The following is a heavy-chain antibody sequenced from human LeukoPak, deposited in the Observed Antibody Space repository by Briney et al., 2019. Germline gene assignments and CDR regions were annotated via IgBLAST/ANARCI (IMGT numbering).Heavy chain of an antibody. V-gene: IGHV4-59*01. J-gene: IGHJ4*02. CDR3: AKDPSTFYFDY. CDR1: GGSISSYY. Sequence: SETLSLTCTVSGGSISSYYWSWIRQPPGKGLEWIGYIYSSGNTDYNPSLKSRVTISVDTSKSQFSLKLSSVTAADTAIYYCAKDPSTFYFDYWGQGALVTVSS. CDR2: IYSSGNT.